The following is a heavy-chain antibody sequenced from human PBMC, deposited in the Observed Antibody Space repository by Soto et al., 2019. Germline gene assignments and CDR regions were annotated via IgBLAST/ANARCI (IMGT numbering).Heavy chain of an antibody. CDR1: GYTFTSYA. D-gene: IGHD5-12*01. Sequence: ASVKVSCKASGYTFTSYAMHWVRQAPGQRLEWMGWINAGNGNTKYSQKFQGRVTMTRDTSTSTVYMELSSLRSEDTAVYYCARGPGYGELYYFDYWGQGTLVTVSS. V-gene: IGHV1-3*01. CDR3: ARGPGYGELYYFDY. CDR2: INAGNGNT. J-gene: IGHJ4*02.